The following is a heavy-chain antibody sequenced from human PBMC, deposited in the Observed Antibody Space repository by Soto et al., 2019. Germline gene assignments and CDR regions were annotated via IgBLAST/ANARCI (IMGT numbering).Heavy chain of an antibody. CDR2: IYPGDSDT. V-gene: IGHV5-51*01. CDR3: ARSGSGLAAAYYYYGMDV. CDR1: GYSFTSYW. Sequence: PGESLKISCKGSGYSFTSYWIGWVRQMPGKGLEWMGIIYPGDSDTRYSPSFQGQVTISADKSISTAYLQWSSLKASDTAMYYCARSGSGLAAAYYYYGMDVWGQGTTVTVSS. D-gene: IGHD6-13*01. J-gene: IGHJ6*02.